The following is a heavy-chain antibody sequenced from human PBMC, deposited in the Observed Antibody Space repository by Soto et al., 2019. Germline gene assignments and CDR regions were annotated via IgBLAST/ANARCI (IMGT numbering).Heavy chain of an antibody. CDR2: ISSSGSTI. CDR1: GFTFSSYE. CDR3: ASEEYYYDLGDAFDI. J-gene: IGHJ3*02. D-gene: IGHD3-22*01. Sequence: GGSLRLSCAASGFTFSSYEMNWVRQAPGKGLEWVSYISSSGSTIYYADSVKGRFTISRDNAKNSLYLQMNSLRAEDTAVYYCASEEYYYDLGDAFDIWGQGTMVTVSS. V-gene: IGHV3-48*03.